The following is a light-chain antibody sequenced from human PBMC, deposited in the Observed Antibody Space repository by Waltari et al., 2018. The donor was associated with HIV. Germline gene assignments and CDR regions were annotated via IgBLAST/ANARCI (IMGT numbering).Light chain of an antibody. CDR2: DDS. Sequence: SYVLPEQASVSVAPGQLANVSSRSGNLERQHVHWYQQKAGKAPILVLYDDSDRPSGIPERFSGCNFGNTATLTISRVEAGDEADYYCHVWENSIDEYVFGTGTKVTV. J-gene: IGLJ1*01. CDR1: NLERQH. V-gene: IGLV3-21*02. CDR3: HVWENSIDEYV.